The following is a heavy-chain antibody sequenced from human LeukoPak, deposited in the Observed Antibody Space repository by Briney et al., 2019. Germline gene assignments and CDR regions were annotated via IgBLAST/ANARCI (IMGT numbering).Heavy chain of an antibody. J-gene: IGHJ1*01. D-gene: IGHD6-19*01. Sequence: GGSLRLSCAASGFTFSSYGMHWVRQAPGKGLEWVAVISYDGSNKSYADSVKGRFTISRDNSKNTLYLQMNSLRAEDTAVYYCAKGEQWLAYTYAEYFQHWGQGTLVTVSS. CDR3: AKGEQWLAYTYAEYFQH. CDR1: GFTFSSYG. CDR2: ISYDGSNK. V-gene: IGHV3-30*18.